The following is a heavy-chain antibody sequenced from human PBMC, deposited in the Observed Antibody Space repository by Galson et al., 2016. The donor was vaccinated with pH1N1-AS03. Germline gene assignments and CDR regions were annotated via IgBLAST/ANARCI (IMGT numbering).Heavy chain of an antibody. J-gene: IGHJ4*02. CDR1: GFTVSSYG. CDR2: ISYDGSYK. CDR3: AKDRRAGNWRGSDY. V-gene: IGHV3-30*18. D-gene: IGHD6-13*01. Sequence: SLRLSCAASGFTVSSYGMHWVRQAPGKGLEWVSVISYDGSYKNYADSVKGRFSISRDNSKNTLYLQMNSLRAEDTAVYYCAKDRRAGNWRGSDYWGQGTLVTVSS.